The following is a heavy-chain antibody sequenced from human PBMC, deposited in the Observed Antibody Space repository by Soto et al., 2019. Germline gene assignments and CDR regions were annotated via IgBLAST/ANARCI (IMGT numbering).Heavy chain of an antibody. V-gene: IGHV4-39*01. Sequence: SETLSLTCTVSGGSISSSSYYWGWIRQPPGKGLEWIGSIYYSGSTYYNPSLKSRVTISVDTSKNQFSLKLSSVTAADTAVYYCASLFGYGLRYFDWLSYYYYGMGVWGQGTTVTVSS. CDR3: ASLFGYGLRYFDWLSYYYYGMGV. CDR2: IYYSGST. CDR1: GGSISSSSYY. J-gene: IGHJ6*02. D-gene: IGHD3-9*01.